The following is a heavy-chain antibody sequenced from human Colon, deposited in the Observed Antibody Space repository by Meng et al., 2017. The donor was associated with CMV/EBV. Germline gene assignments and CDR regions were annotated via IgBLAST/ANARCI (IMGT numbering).Heavy chain of an antibody. D-gene: IGHD2-2*01. J-gene: IGHJ4*02. CDR1: GGSISSSSYY. Sequence: SETLSLTCTVSGGSISSSSYYWGWIRQPPGKGREWIGSIYYSGSTYYNPSLKSRVTISVDTSKNQFSLKLSSVTAADTAVYYCARDGSSTSCYLDYWGQGTLVTVSS. CDR2: IYYSGST. V-gene: IGHV4-39*07. CDR3: ARDGSSTSCYLDY.